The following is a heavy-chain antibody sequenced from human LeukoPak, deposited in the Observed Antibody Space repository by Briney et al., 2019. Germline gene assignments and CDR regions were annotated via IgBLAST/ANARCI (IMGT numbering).Heavy chain of an antibody. D-gene: IGHD6-6*01. J-gene: IGHJ5*02. CDR2: ISSSGST. V-gene: IGHV4-61*02. Sequence: PSQTLSLTCTVSGDSISSGDYYWSWIRQPAGKGLEWIGRISSSGSTNYNPSLKSRVTISVDTSKNQFSLKLSSVTAADTAVYYCARVLGSGSDVGFRLDSSSGCRWCWFDPWGQGTLVTVSS. CDR3: ARVLGSGSDVGFRLDSSSGCRWCWFDP. CDR1: GDSISSGDYY.